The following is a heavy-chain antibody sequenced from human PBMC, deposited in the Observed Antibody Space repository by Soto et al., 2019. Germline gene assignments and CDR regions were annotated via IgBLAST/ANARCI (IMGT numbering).Heavy chain of an antibody. CDR2: ITWNSGSI. V-gene: IGHV3-9*01. J-gene: IGHJ4*02. D-gene: IGHD6-6*01. CDR1: GFTFDDYA. Sequence: EVQLVESGGGLVQTGRSLRLSCVASGFTFDDYAMHWVRQAPGKGLEWVSCITWNSGSIDYADSVKGRFTISRDSAKNSLYLQMNRLRVEDTALYYCVKDHMWGGYTTSYYFDDWGQGTLVTVSS. CDR3: VKDHMWGGYTTSYYFDD.